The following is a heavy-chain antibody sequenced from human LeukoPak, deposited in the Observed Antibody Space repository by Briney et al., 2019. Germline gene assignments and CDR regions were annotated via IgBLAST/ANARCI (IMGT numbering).Heavy chain of an antibody. CDR1: GFTFSNYG. V-gene: IGHV3-30*18. CDR3: AKDRYDSSALQD. J-gene: IGHJ4*02. Sequence: GGSLRLSCAASGFTFSNYGMHWVRQAPGKGLEWVAVISYDGSNKYYADSVKGRFTISRDNSKNTLYLQMNSLRAEDTAVYYCAKDRYDSSALQDWGQGTLVTVSS. CDR2: ISYDGSNK. D-gene: IGHD3-22*01.